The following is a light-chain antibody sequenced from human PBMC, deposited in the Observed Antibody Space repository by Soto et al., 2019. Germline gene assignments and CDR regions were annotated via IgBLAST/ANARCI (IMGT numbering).Light chain of an antibody. CDR2: DAS. J-gene: IGKJ1*01. V-gene: IGKV3-11*01. Sequence: EIVLPQPPATRFFSPGERAPFPSRPIRGFTTYLACYQQKPAQAPRLPIYDASNRATGIPARFSGSGSGTDFTLTISSLEPEDFAVYYCQQRSNWPRTFGQGTKVEIK. CDR3: QQRSNWPRT. CDR1: RGFTTY.